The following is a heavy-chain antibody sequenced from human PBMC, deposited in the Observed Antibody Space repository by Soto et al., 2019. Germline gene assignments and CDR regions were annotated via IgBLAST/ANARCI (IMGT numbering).Heavy chain of an antibody. D-gene: IGHD3-22*01. V-gene: IGHV3-33*01. Sequence: PGGSLRLSCAASGFTFSSYGMHWVRQAPGKGLEWVAVIWYDGSNKYYADSVKGRFTISRDNSKNTLYLQMKSLRAEDTAVYYCARDPDYDSSGYPDYWGQGTLVTVSS. CDR3: ARDPDYDSSGYPDY. J-gene: IGHJ4*02. CDR1: GFTFSSYG. CDR2: IWYDGSNK.